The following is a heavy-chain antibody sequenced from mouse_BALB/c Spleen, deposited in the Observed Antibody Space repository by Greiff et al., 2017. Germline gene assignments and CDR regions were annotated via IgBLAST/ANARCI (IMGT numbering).Heavy chain of an antibody. Sequence: VKLQESGAELMKPGASVKISCKATGYTFSSYWIEWVKQRPGHGLEWIGEILPGSGSTNYNEKFKGKATFTADTSSNTAYMQLSSLTSEDSAVYYCAQGSTMITTGAMDYWGQGTSVTVSS. D-gene: IGHD2-4*01. V-gene: IGHV1-9*01. J-gene: IGHJ4*01. CDR3: AQGSTMITTGAMDY. CDR1: GYTFSSYW. CDR2: ILPGSGST.